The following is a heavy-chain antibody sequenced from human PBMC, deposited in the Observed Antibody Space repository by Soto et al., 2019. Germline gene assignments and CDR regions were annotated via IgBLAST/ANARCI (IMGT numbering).Heavy chain of an antibody. D-gene: IGHD3-16*01. V-gene: IGHV3-33*03. CDR2: IWYDGSEK. J-gene: IGHJ6*03. Sequence: QVQLVESGGGVVQPGRSLRLSCVASEFTFSAYGMTWVRQAPGKGLEWVARIWYDGSEKDYADSVKGRFTISRDNFKNTLYLKMNSLRAENTVVYYWAKRGRAYYYRAVGGKGTTVPVSS. CDR1: EFTFSAYG. CDR3: AKRGRAYYYRAV.